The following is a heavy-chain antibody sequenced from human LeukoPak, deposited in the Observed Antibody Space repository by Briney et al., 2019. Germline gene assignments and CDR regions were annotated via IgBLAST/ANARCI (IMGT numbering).Heavy chain of an antibody. J-gene: IGHJ4*02. D-gene: IGHD3-10*01. CDR1: GGSISSSSYY. CDR2: IYYSGST. CDR3: ARVVFGVLPFDY. Sequence: PSETLSLTCTVSGGSISSSSYYWGWIRQPPGKGLEWIGSIYYSGSTYYNPSLKSRVTISVDTSKNQFSLKLSSVTAAGTAVYYCARVVFGVLPFDYWGQGTLVTVSS. V-gene: IGHV4-39*07.